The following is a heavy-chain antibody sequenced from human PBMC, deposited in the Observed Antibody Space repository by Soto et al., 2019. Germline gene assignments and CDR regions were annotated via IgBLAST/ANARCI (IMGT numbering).Heavy chain of an antibody. CDR2: INPSGGST. J-gene: IGHJ5*02. Sequence: QVQLVQSGAEVKKPGASVKVSCKASGYTFTSYYMHWVRQAPGQGLEWMGIINPSGGSTSYAQKFQGRVTMTRDTSTSTVYMELSSLRSEDTAVYYCARDDYDILTSHTKIDPWGQGTLVTVSS. CDR3: ARDDYDILTSHTKIDP. V-gene: IGHV1-46*03. CDR1: GYTFTSYY. D-gene: IGHD3-9*01.